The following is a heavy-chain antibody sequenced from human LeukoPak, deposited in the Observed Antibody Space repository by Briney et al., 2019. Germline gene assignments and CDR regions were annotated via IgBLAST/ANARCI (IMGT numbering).Heavy chain of an antibody. V-gene: IGHV3-30*03. CDR3: ARHDYGGNSGDY. CDR2: ISYDGSNI. J-gene: IGHJ4*02. D-gene: IGHD4-23*01. Sequence: GESLRLSCAASGLTFSRYGMHWVRQAPGKGLEWVAVISYDGSNIFYAGSVKGRFTISRDNSKNTLYLQMNSLRAEDTAVYYCARHDYGGNSGDYWGQGTLVTVSS. CDR1: GLTFSRYG.